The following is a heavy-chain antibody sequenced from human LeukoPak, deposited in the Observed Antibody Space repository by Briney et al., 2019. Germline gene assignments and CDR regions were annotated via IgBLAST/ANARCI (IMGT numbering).Heavy chain of an antibody. CDR1: GGSISSYY. CDR3: ARHRAHSSASPFDY. D-gene: IGHD6-6*01. Sequence: SETLSLTCTVSGGSISSYYWSWIRQPPGKGLEWIGYIYYSGSTKYNPSLKSRVTIFVDMSKNQFSLRLSSVTAADTALYYCARHRAHSSASPFDYWGQGTLVTVSS. V-gene: IGHV4-59*08. J-gene: IGHJ4*02. CDR2: IYYSGST.